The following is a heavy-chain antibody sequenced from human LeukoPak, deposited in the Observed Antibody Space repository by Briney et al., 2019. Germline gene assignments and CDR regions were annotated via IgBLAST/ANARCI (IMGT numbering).Heavy chain of an antibody. J-gene: IGHJ4*02. V-gene: IGHV3-64*01. Sequence: EGSLRLSCAASGFTFSSFAMHWVRQAPGKGLEYVSAISGNGGSTYYATSVKGRFTISRDNSKNTLYLQMGSLRAEDTAVYYCARWSITWGPFDYWGQGTLVTVSS. CDR1: GFTFSSFA. CDR2: ISGNGGST. D-gene: IGHD3-10*01. CDR3: ARWSITWGPFDY.